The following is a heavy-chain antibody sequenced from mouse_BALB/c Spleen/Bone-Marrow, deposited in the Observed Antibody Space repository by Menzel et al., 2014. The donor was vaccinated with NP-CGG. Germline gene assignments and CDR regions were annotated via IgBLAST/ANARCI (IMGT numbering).Heavy chain of an antibody. Sequence: ESGPGLVKPSQSLSLTCSVTGYSITSGYYWNWIRQFPGNKLEWMGYISYDGSNNYNPSLKNRISITRDTSRNQFFLKLNSVTTEDTATYYCARDVGGNYLDYWGQGTTLPFSS. CDR1: GYSITSGYY. CDR2: ISYDGSN. CDR3: ARDVGGNYLDY. V-gene: IGHV3-6*02. J-gene: IGHJ2*01. D-gene: IGHD1-1*02.